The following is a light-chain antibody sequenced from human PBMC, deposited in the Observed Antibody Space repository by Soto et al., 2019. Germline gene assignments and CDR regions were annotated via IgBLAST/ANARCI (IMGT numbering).Light chain of an antibody. V-gene: IGKV1-9*01. CDR3: QQVNSYPFT. CDR2: AAS. CDR1: QYITSY. J-gene: IGKJ4*01. Sequence: DIQVTQSPSFLSASVGDRVTITCRASQYITSYLAWYQQKPGKGPKLLIYAASTLQSGVPSRFSGSGSGTEFTLTISSLQPEDFATYCCQQVNSYPFTFGGGTKVEIK.